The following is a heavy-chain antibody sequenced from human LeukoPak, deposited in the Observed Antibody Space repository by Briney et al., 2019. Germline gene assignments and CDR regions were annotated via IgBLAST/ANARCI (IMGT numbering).Heavy chain of an antibody. D-gene: IGHD5-12*01. J-gene: IGHJ4*02. CDR1: GGSFSGYY. V-gene: IGHV4-34*01. Sequence: SETLSLTCAVSGGSFSGYYWSWVRQPPGKGLEWIGEINHSGSTNYNASLKRGGTILVEKTKNQFSLKQRYVTAADTAVYYCARGIRLYSGYDFLRYWGQGTLVTVSS. CDR2: INHSGST. CDR3: ARGIRLYSGYDFLRY.